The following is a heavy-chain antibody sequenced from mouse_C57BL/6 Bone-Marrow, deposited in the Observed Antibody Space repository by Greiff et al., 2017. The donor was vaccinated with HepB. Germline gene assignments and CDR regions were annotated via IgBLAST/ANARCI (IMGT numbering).Heavy chain of an antibody. CDR2: IYPRSGNT. D-gene: IGHD3-2*01. V-gene: IGHV1-81*01. J-gene: IGHJ3*01. CDR3: ARPHRQPGLGFAY. Sequence: QVQLQQSGAELARPGASVKLSCKASGYTFTSYGISWVKQRTGQGLEWIGEIYPRSGNTYYNEKFKGKATLTADKSSSTAYMELRSLTSEDSAVFFCARPHRQPGLGFAYWGQGTLVTVSA. CDR1: GYTFTSYG.